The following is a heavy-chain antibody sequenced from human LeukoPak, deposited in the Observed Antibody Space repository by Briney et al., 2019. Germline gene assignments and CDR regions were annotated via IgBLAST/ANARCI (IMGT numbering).Heavy chain of an antibody. J-gene: IGHJ4*02. CDR3: AWSDNAAHDC. CDR1: GFTFSSYL. D-gene: IGHD2-2*01. CDR2: IKHDGSEK. Sequence: GGSLRLSCAASGFTFSSYLMNWVRQAPGKGLEWVANIKHDGSEKNYLDSVKGRFTISRDNAKNSLYLQMNSLRVEDTAVYYCAWSDNAAHDCWGQGTLVPVSS. V-gene: IGHV3-7*01.